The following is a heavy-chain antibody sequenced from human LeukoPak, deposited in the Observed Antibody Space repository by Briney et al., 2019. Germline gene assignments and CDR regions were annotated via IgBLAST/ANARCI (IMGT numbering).Heavy chain of an antibody. CDR3: ASSEERWLQSAGLAGAFDI. CDR2: IIPIFGTA. D-gene: IGHD5-24*01. J-gene: IGHJ3*02. Sequence: SVKVSCKASGGTFSSYAISWVRQALGQGLEWMGGIIPIFGTANYAQKFQGRVTITADESTSTAYMELSSLRSEDTAVYYCASSEERWLQSAGLAGAFDIWGQGTMVTVSS. V-gene: IGHV1-69*01. CDR1: GGTFSSYA.